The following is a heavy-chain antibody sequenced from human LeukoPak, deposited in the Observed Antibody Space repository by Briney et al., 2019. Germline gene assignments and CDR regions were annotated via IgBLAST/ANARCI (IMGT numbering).Heavy chain of an antibody. J-gene: IGHJ4*02. V-gene: IGHV3-23*01. CDR1: GFTFSSYA. D-gene: IGHD2-2*01. Sequence: TGGSLRLSCAASGFTFSSYAMSWVRQAPGKGLEWVSAISGSGGSTYYADSVKGRFTISRDNSKNTLYLQMNSLRAEDTAVYYCATPEAGVVPASTPDYWGQGTLVTVSS. CDR3: ATPEAGVVPASTPDY. CDR2: ISGSGGST.